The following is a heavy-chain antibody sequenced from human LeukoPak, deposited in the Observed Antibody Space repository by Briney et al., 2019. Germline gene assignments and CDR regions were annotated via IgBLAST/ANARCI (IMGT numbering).Heavy chain of an antibody. Sequence: GGSLRLSCAASGFTFSSYAMSWVRQAPGKGLEWVSAISGSGGSTYYADSVKGRFTIFRDNSKNTLYLQMNSLRAEDTAVYYCAKLVYGYGECFDYWGQGTLVTVSS. D-gene: IGHD2-8*01. J-gene: IGHJ4*02. V-gene: IGHV3-23*01. CDR1: GFTFSSYA. CDR2: ISGSGGST. CDR3: AKLVYGYGECFDY.